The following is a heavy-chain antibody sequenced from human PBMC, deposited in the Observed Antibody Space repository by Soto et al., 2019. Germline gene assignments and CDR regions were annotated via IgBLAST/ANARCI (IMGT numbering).Heavy chain of an antibody. CDR3: AKDYSPQQLALGDI. J-gene: IGHJ3*02. Sequence: GSLRLCWGASGCTIRGYGGSWVSQAPGKGLEWVSAISGSGGSTYYADSVKGRFTISRDNSKNTLYLQMNSLRAEDTAVYYCAKDYSPQQLALGDIWGQGTMVTVSS. CDR1: GCTIRGYG. CDR2: ISGSGGST. D-gene: IGHD6-13*01. V-gene: IGHV3-23*01.